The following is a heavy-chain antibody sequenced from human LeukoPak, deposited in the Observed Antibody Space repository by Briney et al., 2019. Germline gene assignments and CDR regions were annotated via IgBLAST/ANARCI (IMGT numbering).Heavy chain of an antibody. CDR1: SGSISGYY. CDR3: ARHAVYAGSGWAFDY. J-gene: IGHJ4*02. V-gene: IGHV4-59*01. D-gene: IGHD6-19*01. CDR2: IYYSGSS. Sequence: SETLSLICTVSSGSISGYYWSWIRQPPGKGLEWIGYIYYSGSSNCNPSLKSRVSISVDLSKNQFSLKLSSVTAADTAVYYCARHAVYAGSGWAFDYWGQGTLVTVSS.